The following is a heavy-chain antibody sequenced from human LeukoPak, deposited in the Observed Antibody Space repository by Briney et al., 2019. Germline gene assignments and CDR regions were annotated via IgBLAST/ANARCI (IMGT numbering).Heavy chain of an antibody. CDR1: GFTFSSYS. CDR3: AREGSSSWGTNWFDP. CDR2: ISRSSSTI. J-gene: IGHJ5*02. Sequence: PGGSLRLSCAASGFTFSSYSMNWVRQAPGKGLDWVSYISRSSSTIYYADSVKGRFTISRDNAKNSLYLQMNSLRAEDTAVYYCAREGSSSWGTNWFDPWGQGILVTVSS. V-gene: IGHV3-48*01. D-gene: IGHD6-13*01.